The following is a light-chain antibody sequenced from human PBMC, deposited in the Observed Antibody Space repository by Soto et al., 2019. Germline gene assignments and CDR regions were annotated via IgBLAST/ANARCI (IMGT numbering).Light chain of an antibody. CDR3: QQRLNWPPG. CDR1: QSVTNY. J-gene: IGKJ1*01. Sequence: EIVLTQSPGTLSLSPGERATITCRASQSVTNYIAWYQQRPGQAPRLLIYDASNRATGLPARFSGSRSGTDFTLTISDLEPADFGLYYCQQRLNWPPGFGQGTKVDIK. CDR2: DAS. V-gene: IGKV3-11*01.